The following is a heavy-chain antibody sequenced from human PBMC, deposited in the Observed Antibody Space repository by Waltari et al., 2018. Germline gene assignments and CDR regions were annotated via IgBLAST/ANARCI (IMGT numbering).Heavy chain of an antibody. V-gene: IGHV4-38-2*02. Sequence: QVQLQESGPGLVKPSETLSPTCAVSGYSISSGYYWGWIRQHQGKGLGWIGSIYHSGSTYYNPSLKSRVTISVDTSKNQFSLKLSSVTAADTAVYYCAREGAQNSSSWYGAGYYYYYMDVWGKGTTVTVSS. CDR1: GYSISSGYY. CDR3: AREGAQNSSSWYGAGYYYYYMDV. D-gene: IGHD6-13*01. CDR2: IYHSGST. J-gene: IGHJ6*03.